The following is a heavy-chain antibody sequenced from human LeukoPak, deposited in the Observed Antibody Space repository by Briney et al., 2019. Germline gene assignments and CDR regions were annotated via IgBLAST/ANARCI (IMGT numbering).Heavy chain of an antibody. D-gene: IGHD1-26*01. CDR2: ISSTGGTT. CDR1: GFSFSSYG. V-gene: IGHV3-23*01. J-gene: IGHJ4*02. Sequence: PGGSLRLSCAASGFSFSSYGMSWVRQAPGKGLEWVSAISSTGGTTYYADSVKGRFTISRDNSKNTLYLQMNSLRAEDTAVYYCAQIYTAGATTIDYWGQGTLLTVSS. CDR3: AQIYTAGATTIDY.